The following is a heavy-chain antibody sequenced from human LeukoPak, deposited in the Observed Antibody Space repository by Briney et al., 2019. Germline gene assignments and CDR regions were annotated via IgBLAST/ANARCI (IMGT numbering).Heavy chain of an antibody. CDR1: GFTFSSYW. J-gene: IGHJ5*02. CDR3: ARSVMAPAP. D-gene: IGHD5-24*01. Sequence: GGSLRLSCAASGFTFSSYWMSWVRQAPGKGLEWVAKINQDGGDKYYVDSVKGRFTISRDNAKNSVYLQMNSLRAEDTAVYYCARSVMAPAPWGQGTLVTVS. CDR2: INQDGGDK. V-gene: IGHV3-7*01.